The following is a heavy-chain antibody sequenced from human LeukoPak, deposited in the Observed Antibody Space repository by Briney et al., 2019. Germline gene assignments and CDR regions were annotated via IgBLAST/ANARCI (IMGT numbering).Heavy chain of an antibody. D-gene: IGHD3-22*01. CDR1: GFTFSTYG. Sequence: GGSLRLSCAASGFTFSTYGMIWVRQASGKGLEWVSSISDSGGSTYYADSVKGRFTISRDNSKNMLYLQMNSLRAEDSATYFCAKDSSGIVVARAAYYMDVWGKGTTVTISS. CDR3: AKDSSGIVVARAAYYMDV. CDR2: ISDSGGST. J-gene: IGHJ6*03. V-gene: IGHV3-23*01.